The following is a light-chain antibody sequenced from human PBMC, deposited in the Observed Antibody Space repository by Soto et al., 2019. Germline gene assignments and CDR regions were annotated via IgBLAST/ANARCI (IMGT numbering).Light chain of an antibody. Sequence: EIVMTQSPATLSVSPGERATLSCRASQSVSSNLAWYQQKPGQAPMLLIYGASTRATGIPARFSGSRSGTDFTLTLSSLQSQDFAVYYCKQYNNWPPWTFAQGTKVEIK. CDR2: GAS. J-gene: IGKJ1*01. CDR3: KQYNNWPPWT. CDR1: QSVSSN. V-gene: IGKV3-15*01.